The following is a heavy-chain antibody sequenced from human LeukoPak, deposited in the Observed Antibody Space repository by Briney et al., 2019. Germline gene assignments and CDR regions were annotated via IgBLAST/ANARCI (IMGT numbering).Heavy chain of an antibody. CDR2: IHHSGST. CDR3: AREGDFWSGSNKHNWFDP. V-gene: IGHV4-4*02. Sequence: SSETLSLTCAVSGDSISSDKWWIWVRQSPGKGLQWIGEIHHSGSTNYNPSLKSRVTISVDTSKNQFSLKLSSVTAADTAVYYCAREGDFWSGSNKHNWFDPWGQGTLVTVSS. J-gene: IGHJ5*02. CDR1: GDSISSDKW. D-gene: IGHD3-3*01.